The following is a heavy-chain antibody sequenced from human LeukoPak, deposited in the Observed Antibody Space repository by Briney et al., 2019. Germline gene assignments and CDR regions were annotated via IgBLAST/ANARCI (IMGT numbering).Heavy chain of an antibody. CDR2: MYYSGST. V-gene: IGHV4-4*02. J-gene: IGHJ3*02. Sequence: SGTLSLTCAVSGDSISNSNWWSWVRQPPGKGLEWIGSMYYSGSTYYNPSLKSRVTISVDTSKNQFSPKLSSVTAADTAVYYCARVGGVTMIVVLIGDGFDIWGQGTMVTVSS. CDR3: ARVGGVTMIVVLIGDGFDI. CDR1: GDSISNSNW. D-gene: IGHD3-22*01.